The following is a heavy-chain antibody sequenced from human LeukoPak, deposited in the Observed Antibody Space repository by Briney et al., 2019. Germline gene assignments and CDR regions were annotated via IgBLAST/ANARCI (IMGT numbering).Heavy chain of an antibody. J-gene: IGHJ5*02. V-gene: IGHV4-30-4*01. CDR1: GGSISSGDYY. CDR2: IYYSGST. Sequence: SETLSLTCTVSGGSISSGDYYWSWIRQPPGKGLEWIGYIYYSGSTYYNPSLKSRVTISVDTSKNQFSLKLSSVTAADTAVYYCAREYDIVVVPADRGDPWGQGTLVTVSS. D-gene: IGHD2-2*01. CDR3: AREYDIVVVPADRGDP.